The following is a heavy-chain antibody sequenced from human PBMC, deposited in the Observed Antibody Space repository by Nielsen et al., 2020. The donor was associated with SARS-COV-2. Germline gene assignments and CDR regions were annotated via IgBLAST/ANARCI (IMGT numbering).Heavy chain of an antibody. J-gene: IGHJ3*02. Sequence: GESLKISCAASGFTFSSYGMHWVRQAPGKGLEWVAVISYDGSNKYYADSVKGRFTISRDNSKNTLYLQMNSLRAEDTAVYYCAKTYSGSYRDAFDIWGQGTMVTVSS. CDR2: ISYDGSNK. D-gene: IGHD1-26*01. CDR1: GFTFSSYG. CDR3: AKTYSGSYRDAFDI. V-gene: IGHV3-30*18.